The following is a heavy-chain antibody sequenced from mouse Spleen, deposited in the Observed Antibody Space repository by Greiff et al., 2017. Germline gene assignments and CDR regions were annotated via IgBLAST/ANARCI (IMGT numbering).Heavy chain of an antibody. D-gene: IGHD1-1*01. Sequence: EVMLVESGGGLVKPGGSLKLSCAASGFTFSSYGMSWVRQTPEKRLEWVATISGGGSYTYYPDSVKGRFTISRDNAKNNLYLQMSSLRSEDTALYYCARLGTTVVATNYFDYWGQGTTLTVSS. CDR3: ARLGTTVVATNYFDY. CDR2: ISGGGSYT. J-gene: IGHJ2*01. CDR1: GFTFSSYG. V-gene: IGHV5-9-2*01.